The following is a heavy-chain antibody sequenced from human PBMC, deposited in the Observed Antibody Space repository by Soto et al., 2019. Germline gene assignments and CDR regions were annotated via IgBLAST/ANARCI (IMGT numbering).Heavy chain of an antibody. V-gene: IGHV1-58*02. CDR3: AAATNYRIFLYYYYMDV. CDR1: GFTFTSSA. CDR2: IVVGSGNT. D-gene: IGHD4-4*01. Sequence: ASVKVSCKASGFTFTSSAMQWVRQARGQRLEWIGWIVVGSGNTNYAQKFQERVTITRDMSTSTAYMELSSLRSEDTAVYYCAAATNYRIFLYYYYMDVWGKGTTVTVSS. J-gene: IGHJ6*03.